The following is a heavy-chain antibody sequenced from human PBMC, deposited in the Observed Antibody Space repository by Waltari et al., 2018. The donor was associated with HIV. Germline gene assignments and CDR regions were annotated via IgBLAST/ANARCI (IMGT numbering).Heavy chain of an antibody. D-gene: IGHD2-15*01. Sequence: QVQLQESGPGLVKPSETLSLTCTVSGGSISSYYWSWIRQPPGKGLEWIGYIYYSGSTNYNPSLKSRVTISVDTSKNQFSLKLSSVTAADTAVYYCARLYRGSSSNHARLYFDYWGQGTLVTVSS. CDR3: ARLYRGSSSNHARLYFDY. J-gene: IGHJ4*02. V-gene: IGHV4-59*08. CDR2: IYYSGST. CDR1: GGSISSYY.